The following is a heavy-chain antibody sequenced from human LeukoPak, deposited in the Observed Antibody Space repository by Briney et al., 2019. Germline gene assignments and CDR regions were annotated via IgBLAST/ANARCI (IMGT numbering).Heavy chain of an antibody. J-gene: IGHJ3*02. CDR1: GFTFSSHS. Sequence: GGSLRLSCAASGFTFSSHSMNWVRQAPGKGLEWVSSISSSSSYIYYADSVKGRFTISRDNAKNSLYLQMNSLRAEDTAVYYRARYSSGWYWGAFDIWGQGTMVTVSS. V-gene: IGHV3-21*01. CDR3: ARYSSGWYWGAFDI. CDR2: ISSSSSYI. D-gene: IGHD6-19*01.